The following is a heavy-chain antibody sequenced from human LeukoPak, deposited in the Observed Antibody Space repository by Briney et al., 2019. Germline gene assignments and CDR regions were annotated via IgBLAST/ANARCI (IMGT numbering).Heavy chain of an antibody. J-gene: IGHJ4*02. D-gene: IGHD5-18*01. CDR1: GGSISSGGYY. Sequence: SETLSLTCTVSGGSISSGGYYWSWIRQHPGTGLEWIGYIYYSGSTYYNPSLKSRVTISVDTSKNQFSLKLSSVTAADTAVYYCARADTAMVIDYWGQGTLVTVSS. CDR2: IYYSGST. CDR3: ARADTAMVIDY. V-gene: IGHV4-31*03.